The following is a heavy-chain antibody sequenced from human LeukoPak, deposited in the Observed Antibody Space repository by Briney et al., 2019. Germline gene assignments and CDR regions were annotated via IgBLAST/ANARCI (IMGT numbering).Heavy chain of an antibody. V-gene: IGHV1-69*01. CDR3: ARSSIAAPVNDYYYYYYYMDV. CDR1: GDTFISYA. Sequence: SVKVSCKASGDTFISYAITWVRQAPGQGLEWMGGIIPIFRSADYAQKFQGRVTISADESKSTAYLELSSLRSEDTAVYYCARSSIAAPVNDYYYYYYYMDVWGKGTTVTVSS. D-gene: IGHD6-6*01. CDR2: IIPIFRSA. J-gene: IGHJ6*03.